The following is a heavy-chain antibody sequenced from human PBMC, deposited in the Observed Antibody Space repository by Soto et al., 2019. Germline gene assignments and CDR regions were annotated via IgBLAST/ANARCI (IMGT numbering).Heavy chain of an antibody. J-gene: IGHJ4*02. CDR1: GFTLSSYW. Sequence: EVQLVESGGGLVQPGGSLRLSCAASGFTLSSYWMHWVRQAPGKGLVWVSRINSDGSSTSYADSVKGRFTISRDNAKNKLYLQMNSLRAEDTAVYYCARGPPAAIGPDYWGQGTLVTVSS. D-gene: IGHD2-2*01. CDR2: INSDGSST. V-gene: IGHV3-74*01. CDR3: ARGPPAAIGPDY.